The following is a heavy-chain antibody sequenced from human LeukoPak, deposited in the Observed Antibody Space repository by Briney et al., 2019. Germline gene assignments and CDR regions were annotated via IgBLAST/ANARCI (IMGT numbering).Heavy chain of an antibody. J-gene: IGHJ6*03. CDR1: GGSFSGYY. Sequence: SETLSLTCAVYGGSFSGYYWSWIRQPPGKGLEWIGEINHSGSTNYNPSLKSRVTISVDTSKNQFSLKLSSVTAADTAVYYCARHQGVVVITTYYYYYMDVWGKGTTVTVSS. CDR3: ARHQGVVVITTYYYYYMDV. V-gene: IGHV4-34*01. D-gene: IGHD3-22*01. CDR2: INHSGST.